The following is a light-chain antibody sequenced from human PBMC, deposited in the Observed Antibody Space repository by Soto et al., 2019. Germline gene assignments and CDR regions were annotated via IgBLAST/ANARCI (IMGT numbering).Light chain of an antibody. V-gene: IGKV1-5*01. CDR2: DAS. Sequence: DIQLTQSPPSLSASVGDRVTITCRASQSISPFLNWYQCKPGKPPKLLIYDASTLESGVPSRFSGSRSGTEFTLTISSLQPDDFATYYCQQYNSYSWTFGQGTKVDIK. CDR3: QQYNSYSWT. J-gene: IGKJ1*01. CDR1: QSISPF.